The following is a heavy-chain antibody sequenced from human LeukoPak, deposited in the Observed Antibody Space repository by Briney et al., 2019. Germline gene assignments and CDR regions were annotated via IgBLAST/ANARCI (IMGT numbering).Heavy chain of an antibody. CDR3: ARHARSLRWLVHPSQPFDY. D-gene: IGHD6-19*01. Sequence: PSETLSLTCTVSGGSISSYYWSWIRQPAGKGLEWIGRIYTSGSTNYNPSLKSRVTMSVDTSKNQFSLKLSSVTAADTAVYYCARHARSLRWLVHPSQPFDYWGQGTLVTVSS. V-gene: IGHV4-4*07. J-gene: IGHJ4*02. CDR2: IYTSGST. CDR1: GGSISSYY.